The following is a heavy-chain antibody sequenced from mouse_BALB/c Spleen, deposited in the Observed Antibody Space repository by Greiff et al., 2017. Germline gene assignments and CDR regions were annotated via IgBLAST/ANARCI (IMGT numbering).Heavy chain of an antibody. CDR1: GYSITSDYA. V-gene: IGHV3-2*02. CDR3: ARNGYYYYAMDY. J-gene: IGHJ4*01. Sequence: DVQLQESGPGLVKPSQSLSLTCTVTGYSITSDYAWNWIRQFPGNKLEWMGYISYSGSTSYNPSLKSRISITRDTSKNQFFLQLNSVTTEDTATYYCARNGYYYYAMDYWGQGTSVTVSS. CDR2: ISYSGST. D-gene: IGHD2-3*01.